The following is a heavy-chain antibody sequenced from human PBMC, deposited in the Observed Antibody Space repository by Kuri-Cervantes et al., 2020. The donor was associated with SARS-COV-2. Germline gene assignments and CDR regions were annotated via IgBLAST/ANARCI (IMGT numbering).Heavy chain of an antibody. CDR3: ARGYGDYRGAFDY. J-gene: IGHJ4*02. CDR1: GGSISSYH. V-gene: IGHV4-59*12. D-gene: IGHD4-17*01. CDR2: IYYTGST. Sequence: ESLKISCTVSGGSISSYHWSWVRQPPGKGLEWIGYIYYTGSTNHNPSLKSRVTMSVDTSKNQFSLRLSSVTAADTAVYYCARGYGDYRGAFDYWGLGTLVTVSS.